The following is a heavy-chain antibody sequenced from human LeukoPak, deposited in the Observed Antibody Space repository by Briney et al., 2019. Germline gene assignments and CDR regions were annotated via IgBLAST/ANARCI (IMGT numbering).Heavy chain of an antibody. J-gene: IGHJ4*02. D-gene: IGHD3-10*01. CDR1: GGSISSYY. V-gene: IGHV4-59*01. CDR2: IHYSGST. Sequence: SETLSLTCTASGGSISSYYWSWIRQPPGKGLEWIGYIHYSGSTNYNPSLKSRVTISVDTSKNQFSLKLSSVTAADTAVYYCARGDGSGSIPLDYWGQGTLVTVSS. CDR3: ARGDGSGSIPLDY.